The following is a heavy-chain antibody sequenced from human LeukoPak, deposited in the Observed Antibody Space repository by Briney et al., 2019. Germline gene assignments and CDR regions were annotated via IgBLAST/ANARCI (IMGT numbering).Heavy chain of an antibody. CDR3: ARRDYAAWFDP. J-gene: IGHJ5*02. CDR1: GDSITSGAFY. Sequence: KPSETLSLTCNVSGDSITSGAFYWAWIRQSPGKGLEWIGNVYYSGSTQYNPSLRCRVSISMDKTKNQFSLNLNSVSVTDTAIYYCARRDYAAWFDPWGQGTLVTVSS. CDR2: VYYSGST. V-gene: IGHV4-39*01. D-gene: IGHD4/OR15-4a*01.